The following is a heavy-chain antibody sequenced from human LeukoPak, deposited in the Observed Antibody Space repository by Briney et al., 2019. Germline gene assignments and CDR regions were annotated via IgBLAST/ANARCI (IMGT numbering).Heavy chain of an antibody. J-gene: IGHJ3*02. CDR2: ISGSGGST. Sequence: GGSLRLSCAASGFTFSSYAMSWVRQAPGKGLEWVSAISGSGGSTYYADSVKGRFTISRDNSKNTLYLQMNSLRAEDTAVYYCARVLHDYYDSSGDAFDIWGQGTMVTVSS. D-gene: IGHD3-22*01. V-gene: IGHV3-23*01. CDR1: GFTFSSYA. CDR3: ARVLHDYYDSSGDAFDI.